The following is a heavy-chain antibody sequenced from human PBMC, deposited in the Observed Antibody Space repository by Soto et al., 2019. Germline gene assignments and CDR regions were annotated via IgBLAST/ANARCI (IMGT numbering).Heavy chain of an antibody. CDR3: ARTGLYSSSSLAYYYGMDV. D-gene: IGHD6-6*01. Sequence: ASVKVSCKASGYTFTGYYLHWVRQAPGQGLEWMGWINPNSGGTNYAQKFQGRVTMTRDTSISTAYMELSRLRSDDTAVYYCARTGLYSSSSLAYYYGMDVWGQGTTVTVSS. CDR1: GYTFTGYY. V-gene: IGHV1-2*02. CDR2: INPNSGGT. J-gene: IGHJ6*02.